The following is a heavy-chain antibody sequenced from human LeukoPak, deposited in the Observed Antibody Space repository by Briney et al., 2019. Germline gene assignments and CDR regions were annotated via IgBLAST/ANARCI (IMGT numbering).Heavy chain of an antibody. Sequence: GASLRLSCAAFGFTVITNDMTWVRQAPGKGLEWVSVLYSDGNTKYADSVQGRFTISRDNSTNTLYLEMNSLSPDDTAVYYCARGVEPLAANTLAYWGQGTLVTVSS. CDR2: LYSDGNT. CDR3: ARGVEPLAANTLAY. CDR1: GFTVITND. D-gene: IGHD1-14*01. V-gene: IGHV3-53*01. J-gene: IGHJ4*02.